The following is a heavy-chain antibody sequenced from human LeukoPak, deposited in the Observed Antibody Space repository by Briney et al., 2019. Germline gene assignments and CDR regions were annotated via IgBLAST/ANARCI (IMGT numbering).Heavy chain of an antibody. V-gene: IGHV3-43*01. Sequence: PGGSLRLSCAASGFTFDDYTMHWVRQAPGKGLEWVSLISWDGGSTYYADSVKGRFTISRDNSKNSLYLQMNSLRTEDTALYYCAKDIGYCSGGSCPYGGVGFDYWGQGTLVTVSS. J-gene: IGHJ4*02. CDR3: AKDIGYCSGGSCPYGGVGFDY. CDR2: ISWDGGST. D-gene: IGHD2-15*01. CDR1: GFTFDDYT.